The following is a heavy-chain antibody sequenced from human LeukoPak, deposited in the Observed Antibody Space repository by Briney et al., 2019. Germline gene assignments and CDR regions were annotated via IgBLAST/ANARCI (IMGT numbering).Heavy chain of an antibody. D-gene: IGHD3-9*01. V-gene: IGHV1-2*02. CDR3: ARALMSGWLFTPADY. CDR2: INPNSGGT. J-gene: IGHJ4*02. Sequence: ASVKVSCKASGYTFTGYYMHWVRQAPGQGLEWMGWINPNSGGTNYAQKFQGRVTMTRDTSISTAYMELSRLTSDDTAVYYCARALMSGWLFTPADYWGQGTLVTVSS. CDR1: GYTFTGYY.